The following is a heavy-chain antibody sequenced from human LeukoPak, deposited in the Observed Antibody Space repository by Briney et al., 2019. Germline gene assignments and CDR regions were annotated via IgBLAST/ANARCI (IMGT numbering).Heavy chain of an antibody. Sequence: GGSLRLSCAASGFTFSSYGMHWVRQAPGKGLEWVAVIWYDGSNKYYADSVKGRFTISRDNSKNTLYLQMNSLRAEDTAVYYCAKDVGSGGGPFGYWGQGTLVTVSS. D-gene: IGHD1-26*01. CDR3: AKDVGSGGGPFGY. CDR2: IWYDGSNK. CDR1: GFTFSSYG. J-gene: IGHJ4*02. V-gene: IGHV3-33*06.